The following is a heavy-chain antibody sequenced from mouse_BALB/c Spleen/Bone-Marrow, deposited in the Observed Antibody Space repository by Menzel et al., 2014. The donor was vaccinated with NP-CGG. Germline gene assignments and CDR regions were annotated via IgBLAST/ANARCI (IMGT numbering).Heavy chain of an antibody. CDR1: DYTFTTYW. CDR2: IDPSTSET. J-gene: IGHJ4*01. V-gene: IGHV1-52*01. CDR3: ARRTLAMDY. Sequence: QVQLQQSGPDLVRPGSSVKMSCKASDYTFTTYWIHWVKQRPGQGLEWIGMIDPSTSETGLNQKFKDKATLIVDKSSNTAYMQLSSLTSEDSAVYYCARRTLAMDYWGQGTSVTVSS.